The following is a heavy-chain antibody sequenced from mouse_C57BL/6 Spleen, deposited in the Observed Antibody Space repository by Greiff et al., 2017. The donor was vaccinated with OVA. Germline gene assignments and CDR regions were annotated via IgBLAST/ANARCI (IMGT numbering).Heavy chain of an antibody. CDR2: IDPENGDT. Sequence: VHVKQSGAELVRPGASVKLSCTASGFNIKDDYMHWVKQRPEQGLEWIGWIDPENGDTEYASKFQGKATITADTSSNTAYLQLSSLTSEDTAVYYCTTEGAYWGQGTLVTVSA. J-gene: IGHJ3*01. CDR3: TTEGAY. V-gene: IGHV14-4*01. CDR1: GFNIKDDY.